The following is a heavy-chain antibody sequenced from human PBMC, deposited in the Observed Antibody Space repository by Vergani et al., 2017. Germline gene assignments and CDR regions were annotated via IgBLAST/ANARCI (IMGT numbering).Heavy chain of an antibody. CDR3: ARDDYGDYEPNWFDP. D-gene: IGHD4-17*01. CDR1: GFTFGDYA. CDR2: IRSKAYGGTT. V-gene: IGHV3-49*05. Sequence: EVQLVESGGGLVKPGRSLRLSCTASGFTFGDYAMSWFRQAPGKGLEWVGFIRSKAYGGTTEYAASVKGRFTISRDDSKSIAYLQMNSLRDEDTAVYYCARDDYGDYEPNWFDPWGQGTLVTVSS. J-gene: IGHJ5*02.